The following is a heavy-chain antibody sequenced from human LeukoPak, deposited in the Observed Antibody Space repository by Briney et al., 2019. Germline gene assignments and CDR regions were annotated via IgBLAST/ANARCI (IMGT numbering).Heavy chain of an antibody. CDR1: GFAFSGYA. J-gene: IGHJ4*02. CDR2: IGARGDVT. CDR3: AKVHYTASFPGSFPGRNYFDS. D-gene: IGHD1-26*01. Sequence: GGSLRLSCTVSGFAFSGYAMSRVRQAPGKGPEWVSSIGARGDVTYSADSVKGRFTISRDNSKRTLFLQMNSLRAEDTAVYYCAKVHYTASFPGSFPGRNYFDSWGQGSLVTVSP. V-gene: IGHV3-23*01.